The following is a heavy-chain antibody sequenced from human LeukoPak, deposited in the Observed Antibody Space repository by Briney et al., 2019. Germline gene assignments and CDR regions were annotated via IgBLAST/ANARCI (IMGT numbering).Heavy chain of an antibody. CDR1: GFTLSSYS. CDR3: ARDLLNYYYYYGMDV. Sequence: GGSLRLSCAASGFTLSSYSMNWVRQAPGKGLEWISYISSVTNNIYYADSVKGRFTISRDNAKNSLYLQMNSLRAEDTAVYYCARDLLNYYYYYGMDVWGQGTTVTVSS. CDR2: ISSVTNNI. J-gene: IGHJ6*02. V-gene: IGHV3-48*01.